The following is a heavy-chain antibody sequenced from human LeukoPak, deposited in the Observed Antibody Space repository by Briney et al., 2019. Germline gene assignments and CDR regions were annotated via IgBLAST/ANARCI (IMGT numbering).Heavy chain of an antibody. J-gene: IGHJ2*01. CDR2: IYYSGST. Sequence: SETLSLTCTVSGGSISSGSYYWSWIRQPPGKGLEWIGYIYYSGSTNYNPSLKSRVTISVDTSKNQFSLKLSSVTAADTAVYYCARVRAAAGTSSYWYFDLWGRGTLVTVSS. V-gene: IGHV4-61*01. D-gene: IGHD6-13*01. CDR1: GGSISSGSYY. CDR3: ARVRAAAGTSSYWYFDL.